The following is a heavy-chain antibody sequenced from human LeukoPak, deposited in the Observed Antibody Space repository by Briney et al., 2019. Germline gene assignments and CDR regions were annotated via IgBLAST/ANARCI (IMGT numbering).Heavy chain of an antibody. CDR1: GGSLTSTNY. Sequence: PSGTLSLTCGVSGGSLTSTNYWTWVRQPPGKGLAWIGEVDLQGSTNYNPSLMGRVAISVDMSENHISLRLTFVTPPDTAVYYCAREGGPYRPLDYSGQGTLVTVSS. CDR3: AREGGPYRPLDY. CDR2: VDLQGST. J-gene: IGHJ4*02. V-gene: IGHV4-4*02.